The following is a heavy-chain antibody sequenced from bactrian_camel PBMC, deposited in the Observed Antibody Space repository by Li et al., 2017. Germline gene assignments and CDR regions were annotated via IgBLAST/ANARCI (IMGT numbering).Heavy chain of an antibody. CDR2: IDAAGDLT. D-gene: IGHD1*01. CDR3: ARGGLKWIDELGL. CDR1: GFTSNTCG. J-gene: IGHJ4*01. V-gene: IGHV3S1*01. Sequence: HVQLVESGGGLVQPGGSLRLSCTAPGFTSNTCGMDWYRQAPGKGPEWVSAIDAAGDLTNYADFVKARFTASRDNTKNTLYLQLNNLKTDDTAMYYCARGGLKWIDELGLWGQGTQVTVS.